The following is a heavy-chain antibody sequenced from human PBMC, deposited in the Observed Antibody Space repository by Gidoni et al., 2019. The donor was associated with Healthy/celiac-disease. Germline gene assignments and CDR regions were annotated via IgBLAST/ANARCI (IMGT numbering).Heavy chain of an antibody. V-gene: IGHV3-74*01. D-gene: IGHD2-2*01. CDR3: ARGYCSSTSCYAPYYYYYYGMDV. CDR2: INSDGSST. J-gene: IGHJ6*02. CDR1: GFTFSSYW. Sequence: EVQLVESGGGLVQPGGSLRLSCAASGFTFSSYWMHWVRQAPGKGLVWVSRINSDGSSTSYADSVKGRFTISRDNAKNTLYLQMNSLRAEDTAVYYCARGYCSSTSCYAPYYYYYYGMDVWGQGTTVTVSS.